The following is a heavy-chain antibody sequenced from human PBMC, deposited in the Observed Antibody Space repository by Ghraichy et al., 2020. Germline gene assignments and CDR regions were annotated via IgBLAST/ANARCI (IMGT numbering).Heavy chain of an antibody. D-gene: IGHD6-19*01. CDR1: GGTISSYY. V-gene: IGHV4-59*01. Sequence: SETLSLTCTVSGGTISSYYWSWIRQPPGKGLEWIGYIYYSGSTNYNPSLKSRVTISVDTSKNQFCLELSSVTAADTAVYYCARGGSGWWAYWGQGTMVTVSS. J-gene: IGHJ4*01. CDR2: IYYSGST. CDR3: ARGGSGWWAY.